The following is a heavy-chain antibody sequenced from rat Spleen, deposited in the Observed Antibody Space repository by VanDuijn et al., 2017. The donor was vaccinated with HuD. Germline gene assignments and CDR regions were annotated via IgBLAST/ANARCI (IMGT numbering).Heavy chain of an antibody. CDR1: GFTFDDYH. Sequence: EVQLVESGGGLVQPGRPLKLSCAASGFTFDDYHMAWVRQAPTKGLEWVASINYDGSSTYYRDSVKGRFTLSRDNAKSSLYLQMDSLRSEDTATYYCTRDRILRSTGFDYWGQGVMVTVSS. V-gene: IGHV5-20*01. CDR3: TRDRILRSTGFDY. D-gene: IGHD1-6*01. CDR2: INYDGSST. J-gene: IGHJ2*01.